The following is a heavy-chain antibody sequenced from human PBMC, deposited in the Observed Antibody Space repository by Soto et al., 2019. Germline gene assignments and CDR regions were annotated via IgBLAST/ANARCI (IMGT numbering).Heavy chain of an antibody. D-gene: IGHD2-15*01. CDR2: IGIAGDT. CDR3: TRGYCSGNNCPRPNKWFDS. V-gene: IGHV3-13*01. CDR1: GFTLSNYD. J-gene: IGHJ5*01. Sequence: PGGSLRLSCAASGFTLSNYDMHWVRQVTGKNLGWVSGIGIAGDTYYPGSVKGRFTVSREKAKNSLYLQLSSLRADDTAMYYCTRGYCSGNNCPRPNKWFDSWGQGTLVTVSS.